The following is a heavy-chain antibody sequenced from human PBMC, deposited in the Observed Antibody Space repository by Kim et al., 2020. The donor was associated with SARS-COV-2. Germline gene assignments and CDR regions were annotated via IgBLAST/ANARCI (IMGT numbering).Heavy chain of an antibody. CDR2: LYSSGST. J-gene: IGHJ4*02. V-gene: IGHV4-39*01. CDR1: GASIISSTYY. CDR3: VFFGEQPGDFDY. Sequence: SETLSLTCSFSGASIISSTYYWGWIRQPPGKGLEWIGSLYSSGSTFQNPSLKSRVTISGDMSESQFSLRLTSVTAEDTAKYYCVFFGEQPGDFDYWGQG. D-gene: IGHD3-16*01.